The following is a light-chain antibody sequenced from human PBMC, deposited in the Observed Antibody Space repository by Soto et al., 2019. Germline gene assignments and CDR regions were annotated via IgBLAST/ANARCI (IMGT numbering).Light chain of an antibody. J-gene: IGKJ1*01. CDR1: QSVGKN. CDR2: AAA. V-gene: IGKV3-15*01. Sequence: EIVMTQSPAALFVSLGERVTLSCRASQSVGKNLAWYQQRPGQGPRLLIFAAADRATDIPVRFSGSGSGTDFTLTISSLQSEDSAIYYCQQYKNWPPWTFGRGTKVEI. CDR3: QQYKNWPPWT.